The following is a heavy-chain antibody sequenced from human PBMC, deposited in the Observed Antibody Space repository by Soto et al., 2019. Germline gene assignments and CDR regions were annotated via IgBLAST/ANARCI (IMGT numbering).Heavy chain of an antibody. J-gene: IGHJ6*02. V-gene: IGHV1-58*01. CDR1: GFTFTSSA. D-gene: IGHD3-10*01. CDR2: IVVGSGNT. CDR3: AAEDAGITMVRGLPRYSSSSGMDV. Sequence: GASVKVSCKASGFTFTSSAVQWVRQARGQRLEWIGWIVVGSGNTNYAQKFQERVTITRDMSTSTAYMELSSLRSEDTAVYYCAAEDAGITMVRGLPRYSSSSGMDVWGQGTTVTVSS.